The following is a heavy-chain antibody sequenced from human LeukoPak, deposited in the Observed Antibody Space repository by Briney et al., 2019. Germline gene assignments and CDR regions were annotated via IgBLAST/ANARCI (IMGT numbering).Heavy chain of an antibody. V-gene: IGHV6-1*01. CDR1: GDSVSSNSAA. Sequence: SQTLSLTCAISGDSVSSNSAAWNWITQSPSRGLEWLGRTYYRSKWYNDYAVSVKSRITINPDTSKNQFSLQLNSVTPEDTAVYYCARESPQAKPLGMDVWGQGTTVTVPS. CDR2: TYYRSKWYN. CDR3: ARESPQAKPLGMDV. J-gene: IGHJ6*02. D-gene: IGHD4/OR15-4a*01.